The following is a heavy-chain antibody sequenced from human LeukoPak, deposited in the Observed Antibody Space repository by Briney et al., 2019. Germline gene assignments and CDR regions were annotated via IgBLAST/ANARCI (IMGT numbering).Heavy chain of an antibody. CDR3: TIGRAR. CDR2: INSKTAGGTT. Sequence: GGSLRLSCAASGFTFSNAWMNWVRQAPGKGVEWVGRINSKTAGGTTDYAAPVKGRFTISGDDSKNTLYLEMNSLQTEDTAVYYCTIGRARWGQGTLVTVSS. CDR1: GFTFSNAW. J-gene: IGHJ4*02. V-gene: IGHV3-15*01.